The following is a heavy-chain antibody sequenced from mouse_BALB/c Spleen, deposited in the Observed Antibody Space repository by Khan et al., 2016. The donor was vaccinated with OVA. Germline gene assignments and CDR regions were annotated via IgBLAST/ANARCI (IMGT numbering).Heavy chain of an antibody. V-gene: IGHV4-1*02. CDR1: GFDFSRYW. Sequence: EVQLVESGGGLVQPGGSLKLSCAASGFDFSRYWMSWVRQAPGKGLEWIGEINPDSSTINYTPSLKDKFIISRDNAKNKLYLQMSKVRSEDTALYYCARPYRYDGRAWFAYWGKGTLVTVSA. D-gene: IGHD2-14*01. CDR2: INPDSSTI. J-gene: IGHJ3*01. CDR3: ARPYRYDGRAWFAY.